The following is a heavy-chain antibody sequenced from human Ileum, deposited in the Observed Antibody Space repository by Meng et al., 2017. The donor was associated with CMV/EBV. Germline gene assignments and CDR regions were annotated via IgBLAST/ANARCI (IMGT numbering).Heavy chain of an antibody. CDR2: IYNDGAT. V-gene: IGHV3-66*02. J-gene: IGHJ4*02. CDR1: GFTVTSSS. Sequence: GESLKISCAASGFTVTSSSLSWVRQAPGKGLEWVSLIYNDGATHYADSVKGRFTVSRDASKNTLYLQMNSLRPEDTALYYCAGHRPGPSSLLRNDYWGQGTLVTVSS. D-gene: IGHD3-16*01. CDR3: AGHRPGPSSLLRNDY.